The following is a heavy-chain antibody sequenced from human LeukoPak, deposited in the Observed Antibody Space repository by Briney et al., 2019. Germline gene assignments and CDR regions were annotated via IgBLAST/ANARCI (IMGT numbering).Heavy chain of an antibody. Sequence: PGGSLRLSCAASGFAFSDYFMTWIRQAPGKGLEWVANIKQDGSEKYYVDSVKGRFTISRDNSKNTLYLQLNSLRAEDTAVYYCARRYCSTCPTGHAFDLWGQGTMVTVSS. V-gene: IGHV3-7*03. J-gene: IGHJ3*01. CDR2: IKQDGSEK. D-gene: IGHD2-2*01. CDR3: ARRYCSTCPTGHAFDL. CDR1: GFAFSDYF.